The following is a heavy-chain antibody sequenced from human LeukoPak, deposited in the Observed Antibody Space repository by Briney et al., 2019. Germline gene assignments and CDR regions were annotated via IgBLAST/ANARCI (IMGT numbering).Heavy chain of an antibody. J-gene: IGHJ4*02. V-gene: IGHV3-30*04. CDR1: GFTFSSYA. CDR3: AREEGYCSSTSCYATHYFDY. D-gene: IGHD2-2*01. CDR2: ISYDGSNK. Sequence: GGSLRLSCAASGFTFSSYAMRWVRQAPGKGLEWVAVISYDGSNKYYADSVKGRFTISRDNSKNTLYLQMNSLRAEDTAVYYCAREEGYCSSTSCYATHYFDYWGQGTLVTVSS.